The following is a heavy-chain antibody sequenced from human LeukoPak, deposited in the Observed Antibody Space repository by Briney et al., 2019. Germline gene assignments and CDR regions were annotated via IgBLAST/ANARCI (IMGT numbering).Heavy chain of an antibody. CDR1: GYTFTSYG. D-gene: IGHD6-19*01. Sequence: ASVKVSCKASGYTFTSYGISWVRQAPGQGLEWMGWISAYNGNTNYAQKLQGRVTMTPDTSTSTAYMELRSLRSDDTAVYYCARTTHAAYSSGCYDYWGQGTLVTVSS. V-gene: IGHV1-18*01. CDR2: ISAYNGNT. J-gene: IGHJ4*02. CDR3: ARTTHAAYSSGCYDY.